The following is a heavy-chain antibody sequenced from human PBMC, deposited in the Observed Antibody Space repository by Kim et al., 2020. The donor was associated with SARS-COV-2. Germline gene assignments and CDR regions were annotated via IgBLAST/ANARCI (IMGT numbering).Heavy chain of an antibody. D-gene: IGHD1-26*01. V-gene: IGHV3-15*01. J-gene: IGHJ4*02. Sequence: GTTDYAAPVKGRFTISRDDSKNTLYLQMNSLKTEDTAVYYCTTYQLVFDYWGQGTLVTVSS. CDR3: TTYQLVFDY. CDR2: GTT.